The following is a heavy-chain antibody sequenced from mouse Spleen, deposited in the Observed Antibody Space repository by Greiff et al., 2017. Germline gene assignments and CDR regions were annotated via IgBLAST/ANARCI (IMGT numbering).Heavy chain of an antibody. Sequence: EVQLVESEGGLVQPGSSMKLSCTASGFTFSDYYMAWVRQVPEKGLEWVANINYDGSSTYYLDSLKSRFIISRDNAKNILYLQMSSLKSEDTATYYCAREITTVVATEGYFDVWGAGTTVTVSS. J-gene: IGHJ1*01. D-gene: IGHD1-1*01. CDR2: INYDGSST. V-gene: IGHV5-16*01. CDR3: AREITTVVATEGYFDV. CDR1: GFTFSDYY.